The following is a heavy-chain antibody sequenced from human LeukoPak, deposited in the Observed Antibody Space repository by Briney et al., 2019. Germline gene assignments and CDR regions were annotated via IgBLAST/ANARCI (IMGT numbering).Heavy chain of an antibody. CDR2: INPNSGGT. Sequence: GASVKVSCKASGYTFTGYCMHWVLQAPGHGLEWMGRINPNSGGTNYAQKFQGRVTMTRDTSISTAYMELSRLRSDDTAVYYCARDLVGYGDYGCFDYWGQGTLVTVSS. V-gene: IGHV1-2*06. CDR3: ARDLVGYGDYGCFDY. J-gene: IGHJ4*02. CDR1: GYTFTGYC. D-gene: IGHD4-17*01.